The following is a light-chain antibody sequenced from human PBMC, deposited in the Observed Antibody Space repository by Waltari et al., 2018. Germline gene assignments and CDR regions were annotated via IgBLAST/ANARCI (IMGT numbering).Light chain of an antibody. Sequence: EIVLTQSPATLSVSPGGRATLSCRASQSVSTNLAWYQQKAGQAPRLLIYGASTRASDIPARFSGSGSGTEFTLNISSLQSEDFAVYYCHQYDNWPPVTFGQGTRLEIK. J-gene: IGKJ5*01. CDR2: GAS. CDR3: HQYDNWPPVT. CDR1: QSVSTN. V-gene: IGKV3-15*01.